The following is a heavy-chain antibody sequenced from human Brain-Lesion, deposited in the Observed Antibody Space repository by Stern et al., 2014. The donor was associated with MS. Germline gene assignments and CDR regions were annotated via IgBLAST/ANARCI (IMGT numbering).Heavy chain of an antibody. Sequence: QLQLQESGPGLVKPSQTLSLSCTVSGGSISSGGYYWSWIRQPAGKGLEWIGRIFNSGSTSYNPSLKGGVTISIDTSKNQFSLRLNSMTAADTAVYYCARGRVVPGFQYYATDVWGQGATVIVSS. CDR1: GGSISSGGYY. J-gene: IGHJ6*02. V-gene: IGHV4-61*02. CDR2: IFNSGST. CDR3: ARGRVVPGFQYYATDV. D-gene: IGHD2-2*01.